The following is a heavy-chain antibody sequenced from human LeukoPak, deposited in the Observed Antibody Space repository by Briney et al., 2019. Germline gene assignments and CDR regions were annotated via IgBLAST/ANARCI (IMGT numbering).Heavy chain of an antibody. CDR2: IYYSGST. Sequence: PSETLSLTCTVSGGSISSSSYYWGWIRQPPGKGLEWIESIYYSGSTYYSPSRKSRFTISVDTSNNQFSLKLSSVTAADTAVYYCARRRSNVAGTGIDYWGQGTLVTVSS. V-gene: IGHV4-39*01. J-gene: IGHJ4*02. CDR1: GGSISSSSYY. D-gene: IGHD6-19*01. CDR3: ARRRSNVAGTGIDY.